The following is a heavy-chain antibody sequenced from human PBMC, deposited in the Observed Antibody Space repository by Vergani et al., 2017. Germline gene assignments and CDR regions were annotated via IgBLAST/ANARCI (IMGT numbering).Heavy chain of an antibody. CDR3: AXGKAVDTAMGYYYGMDV. J-gene: IGHJ6*02. D-gene: IGHD5-18*01. V-gene: IGHV5-10-1*03. CDR2: IDPSDSYT. CDR1: GYSFTSYW. Sequence: EVQLVQSGAEVKKPGESLRISCKGSGYSFTSYWISWVRQMPGKGLEWMGRIDPSDSYTNYSPSFQGHVTISADKSISTAYLQWSSLKASDTAMYYCAXGKAVDTAMGYYYGMDVWGQGTTVTVSS.